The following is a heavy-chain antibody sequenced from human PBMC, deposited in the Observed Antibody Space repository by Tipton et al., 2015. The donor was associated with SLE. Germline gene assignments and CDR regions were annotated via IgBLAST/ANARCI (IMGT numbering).Heavy chain of an antibody. J-gene: IGHJ4*02. CDR1: GYTFANHG. CDR3: ARGSFGLTPFDS. V-gene: IGHV1-18*01. CDR2: ISPYNGNT. Sequence: QLVQSGAEVKKPGASVKVSCKASGYTFANHGINWVRQAPGQGLEWMGWISPYNGNTDYAQKLQGRVTMTTDTSTSTAYMELRSLRSDDTAVYYCARGSFGLTPFDSWGQGTLVTVSS. D-gene: IGHD3-10*01.